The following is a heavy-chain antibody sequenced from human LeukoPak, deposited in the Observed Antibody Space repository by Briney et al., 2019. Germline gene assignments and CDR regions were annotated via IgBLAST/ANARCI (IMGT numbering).Heavy chain of an antibody. CDR1: GFTFSSYW. Sequence: GGSLRLSCAASGFTFSSYWMSWVRQAPGKGLEWVANIKQDGSEKYYVDSVKGRFTISRDNAKNSLYLQMNSLRAEDTAVYYCARLTALWFGELLYFDYWGQGTLVTVSS. D-gene: IGHD3-10*01. J-gene: IGHJ4*02. CDR2: IKQDGSEK. CDR3: ARLTALWFGELLYFDY. V-gene: IGHV3-7*01.